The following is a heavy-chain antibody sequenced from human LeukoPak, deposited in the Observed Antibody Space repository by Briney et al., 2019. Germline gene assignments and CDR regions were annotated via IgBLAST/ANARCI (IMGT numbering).Heavy chain of an antibody. CDR2: ISSSSSYI. Sequence: GGSLRLSCAASGFTFSSYSMNWVRQAPGKGLEWVSSISSSSSYIYYADSVKGRFTIPRDNAKNSLYLQVNSLRAEDTAVYYCARATPYYYYYMDVWGKGTTVTVSS. V-gene: IGHV3-21*01. CDR1: GFTFSSYS. J-gene: IGHJ6*03. CDR3: ARATPYYYYYMDV.